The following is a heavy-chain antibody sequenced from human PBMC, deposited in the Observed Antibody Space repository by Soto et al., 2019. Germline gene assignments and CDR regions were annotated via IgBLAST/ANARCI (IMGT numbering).Heavy chain of an antibody. V-gene: IGHV4-4*07. Sequence: PSETLSLTCTVYGGSISSYYWSWNRQPAGKGLEWIGRIYTSGSTNYNTSLKSQVTMSVAKSKNQFSLKLSSVTAADTAGYYCGSLSCDGGSCYCKYFQHWGQGTLVTVSS. CDR3: GSLSCDGGSCYCKYFQH. CDR1: GGSISSYY. J-gene: IGHJ1*01. D-gene: IGHD3-10*01. CDR2: IYTSGST.